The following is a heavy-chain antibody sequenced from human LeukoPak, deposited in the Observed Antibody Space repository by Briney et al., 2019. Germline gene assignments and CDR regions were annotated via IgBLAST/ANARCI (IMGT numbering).Heavy chain of an antibody. CDR1: GGTFSSYA. Sequence: SVKVSCKASGGTFSSYAISWVQQAPGQGLEWMGGIIPIFGTANYAQKFQGRVTITADESTSTAYMELSSLRSEDTAVYYCARVRSYYGSGSYFGSLYYMDVWGKGTTVTVSS. J-gene: IGHJ6*03. V-gene: IGHV1-69*01. D-gene: IGHD3-10*01. CDR3: ARVRSYYGSGSYFGSLYYMDV. CDR2: IIPIFGTA.